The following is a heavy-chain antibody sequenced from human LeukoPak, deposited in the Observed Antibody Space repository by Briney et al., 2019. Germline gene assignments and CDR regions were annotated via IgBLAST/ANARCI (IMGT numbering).Heavy chain of an antibody. D-gene: IGHD5-18*01. CDR2: INPNSGGT. V-gene: IGHV1-2*02. Sequence: ASVKVSCKASGYTFTGYYMHWVRQAPGQGLEWMGWINPNSGGTNNEQKFQGRVSMTRDTSISTAYMELSRPRFDDTAVYYCARGDVDTAMVTPDYWGQGTLVTVSS. CDR3: ARGDVDTAMVTPDY. J-gene: IGHJ4*02. CDR1: GYTFTGYY.